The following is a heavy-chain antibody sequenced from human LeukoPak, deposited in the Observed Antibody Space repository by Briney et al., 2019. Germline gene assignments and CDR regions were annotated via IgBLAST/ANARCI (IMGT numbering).Heavy chain of an antibody. CDR3: ARDGGLPAAHYYYYGMDV. V-gene: IGHV4-4*07. J-gene: IGHJ6*02. Sequence: SETLSLTCTVSGGSISSYYWSWIRQPAGKGLEWIGRIYTSGSTNYNPSLKSRVTMSVDTSKNQFSLKLSSVTAADTAVYYCARDGGLPAAHYYYYGMDVWGQGTTVTVSS. CDR1: GGSISSYY. CDR2: IYTSGST. D-gene: IGHD2-2*01.